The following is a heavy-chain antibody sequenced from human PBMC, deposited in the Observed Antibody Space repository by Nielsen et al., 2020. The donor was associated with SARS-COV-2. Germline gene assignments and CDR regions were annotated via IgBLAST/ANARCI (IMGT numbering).Heavy chain of an antibody. CDR3: ARGCLTMIFNWFDP. CDR1: GGSISSGDYY. D-gene: IGHD3-22*01. Sequence: SETLSLTCTVSGGSISSGDYYWSWIRQPPGKGLEWIGYIYYSGSTYYNPSLKSRVTISVDTSKNQFSLKLSSVTAADTAVYYCARGCLTMIFNWFDPWGQGTLVTVSS. V-gene: IGHV4-30-4*01. CDR2: IYYSGST. J-gene: IGHJ5*02.